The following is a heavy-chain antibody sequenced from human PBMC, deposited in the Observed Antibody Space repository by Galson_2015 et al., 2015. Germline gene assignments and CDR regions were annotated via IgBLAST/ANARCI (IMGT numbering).Heavy chain of an antibody. J-gene: IGHJ4*02. D-gene: IGHD2-8*01. CDR1: GGSFSSYA. CDR2: ITPIFGTA. CDR3: ARASQDCTRATCPYNY. Sequence: SVKVSCKASGGSFSSYAISWVRQAPGQGLEWMGGITPIFGTANYAQKFQGRVTITADKSTSTAYMEVSSLRSEDTAVYYCARASQDCTRATCPYNYWGQGTLVTASS. V-gene: IGHV1-69*06.